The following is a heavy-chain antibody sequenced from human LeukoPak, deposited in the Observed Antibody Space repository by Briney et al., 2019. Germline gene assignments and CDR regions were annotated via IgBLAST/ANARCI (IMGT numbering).Heavy chain of an antibody. CDR2: IYHRGST. CDR3: ARGAEYYAIWRGYAGYSDY. CDR1: GYSISNGYY. D-gene: IGHD3-3*01. Sequence: PSETLSLTCTVSGYSISNGYYWGWIRQPPGKGLEWVGSIYHRGSTYYNPSLRSRVTISLDRSKKKFSLKLTSVTAADTAVYFCARGAEYYAIWRGYAGYSDYWGQGISVTVSS. J-gene: IGHJ4*02. V-gene: IGHV4-38-2*02.